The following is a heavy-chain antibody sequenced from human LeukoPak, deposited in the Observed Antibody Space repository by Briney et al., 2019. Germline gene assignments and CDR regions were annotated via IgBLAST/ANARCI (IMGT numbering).Heavy chain of an antibody. CDR3: ARDGYVVFGYYYYGMDV. Sequence: GGSLRLSCAASGFTFSSYWMSWVRQAPGKGLEWVANIKQDGSEKYYVDSVKGRFTISRDNAKNSLYLQMNSLRAEDTAVYYCARDGYVVFGYYYYGMDVWGQGTTVNVSS. CDR1: GFTFSSYW. D-gene: IGHD5-12*01. J-gene: IGHJ6*02. V-gene: IGHV3-7*01. CDR2: IKQDGSEK.